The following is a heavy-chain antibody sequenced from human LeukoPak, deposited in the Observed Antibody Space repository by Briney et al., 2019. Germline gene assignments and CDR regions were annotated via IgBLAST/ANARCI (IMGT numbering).Heavy chain of an antibody. CDR1: GGSXSSYY. Sequence: LSLTCTVSGGSXSSYYWSWIRQPPGKGLEWIGYIYYSGSTNYNPSLKSRVTISVDTSKNQFSLKLSSVTAADTAVYYCARDRLGIAAAGTSGMDVWGQGTTVTVSS. D-gene: IGHD6-13*01. J-gene: IGHJ6*02. CDR2: IYYSGST. CDR3: ARDRLGIAAAGTSGMDV. V-gene: IGHV4-59*01.